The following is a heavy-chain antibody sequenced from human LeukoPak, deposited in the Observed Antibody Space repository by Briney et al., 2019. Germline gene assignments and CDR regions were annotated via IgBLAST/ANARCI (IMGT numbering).Heavy chain of an antibody. CDR3: ARAKAVAGTGGDNWFDP. V-gene: IGHV3-64*01. D-gene: IGHD6-19*01. J-gene: IGHJ5*02. Sequence: GGSLRLSCAASGFTSSSYDMHWVRQAPGKGLEYVSTISSNGGKTNYANSVKGRFTISRDNSKNTLYLQMGSLRADDVAVYYCARAKAVAGTGGDNWFDPWGQGTLVTVSS. CDR1: GFTSSSYD. CDR2: ISSNGGKT.